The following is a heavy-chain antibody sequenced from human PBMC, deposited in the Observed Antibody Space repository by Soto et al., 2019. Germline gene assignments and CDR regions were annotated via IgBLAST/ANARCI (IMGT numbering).Heavy chain of an antibody. CDR1: GGSINSYY. Sequence: SETLSLTCTVSGGSINSYYWSWIRQSPEKGLEWIGYIYSSGSTNYNPSLKSRVTISVDTSKNQFSLKLSSVTAADTAVYYCARQYCSSTRCYQYFDYYGQGTLVTVSS. V-gene: IGHV4-59*08. J-gene: IGHJ4*02. CDR3: ARQYCSSTRCYQYFDY. CDR2: IYSSGST. D-gene: IGHD2-2*01.